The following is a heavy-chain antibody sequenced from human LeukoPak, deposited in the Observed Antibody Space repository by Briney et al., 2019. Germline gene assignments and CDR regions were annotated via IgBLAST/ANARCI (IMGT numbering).Heavy chain of an antibody. CDR2: ISSSSSYI. Sequence: GGSLRLSCAASGFTFSSYSMNWVRQAPGKGLEWVSSISSSSSYIYYADSVKGRFTISRDNAKNSLYLQMNSLGAEDTAVYYCARADSSSWGFDYWGQGTLVTVSS. V-gene: IGHV3-21*01. J-gene: IGHJ4*02. CDR3: ARADSSSWGFDY. CDR1: GFTFSSYS. D-gene: IGHD6-13*01.